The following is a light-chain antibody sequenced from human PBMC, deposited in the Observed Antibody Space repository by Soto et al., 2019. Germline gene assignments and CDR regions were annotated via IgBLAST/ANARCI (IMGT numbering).Light chain of an antibody. CDR2: DAS. V-gene: IGKV1-5*01. CDR3: QQYDSYYT. Sequence: DIQMTQSPSTLSASVGDRVTITCRASQSVNNYLAWYQQKPGKAPNLLIYDASSLESGVPSRFSGSGSGTEFTLTISCLQPDDFATYYDQQYDSYYTFGQGTKLEIK. J-gene: IGKJ2*01. CDR1: QSVNNY.